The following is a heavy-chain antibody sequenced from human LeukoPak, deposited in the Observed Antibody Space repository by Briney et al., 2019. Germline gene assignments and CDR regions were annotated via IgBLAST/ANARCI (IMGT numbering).Heavy chain of an antibody. V-gene: IGHV1-18*01. D-gene: IGHD3-9*01. J-gene: IGHJ3*02. CDR3: ARDRIYDILTGYYPDAFDI. CDR2: ISAYNGNT. Sequence: ASVKVSCKAPGYTFTSYGISWVRQAPGQGLEWMGWISAYNGNTNYAQKLQGRVTMTTDTSTSTAYMELRSLRSDDTAVYYCARDRIYDILTGYYPDAFDIWGQGTMVTVSS. CDR1: GYTFTSYG.